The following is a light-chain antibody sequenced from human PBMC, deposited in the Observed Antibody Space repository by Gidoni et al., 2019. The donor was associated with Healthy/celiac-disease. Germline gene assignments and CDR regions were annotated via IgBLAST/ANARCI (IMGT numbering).Light chain of an antibody. Sequence: SSELTQDPAVSVAWGQTVRITCQGDSLRSYYASWYQQKPGQAPVLVIYGKNNRPSGIPDRFSGSSSGNTASLTITGAQAEDEADYYCNSRDSSGNRGVFGGGTKLTVL. CDR3: NSRDSSGNRGV. V-gene: IGLV3-19*01. J-gene: IGLJ2*01. CDR1: SLRSYY. CDR2: GKN.